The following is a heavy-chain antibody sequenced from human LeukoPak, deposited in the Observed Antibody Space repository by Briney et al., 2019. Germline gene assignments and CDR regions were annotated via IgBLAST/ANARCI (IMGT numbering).Heavy chain of an antibody. Sequence: RSGGSLRLSCAASGFTFSSYSMNWVRQAPGKGPEWVSYISSGSSTIDYADSVKGRFTIFRDNAKNSLYLQMNSLRAEDTAVYYCAREQSGYQLLYYFDYWGQGTLVTVSS. CDR2: ISSGSSTI. D-gene: IGHD2-2*01. V-gene: IGHV3-48*01. CDR1: GFTFSSYS. J-gene: IGHJ4*02. CDR3: AREQSGYQLLYYFDY.